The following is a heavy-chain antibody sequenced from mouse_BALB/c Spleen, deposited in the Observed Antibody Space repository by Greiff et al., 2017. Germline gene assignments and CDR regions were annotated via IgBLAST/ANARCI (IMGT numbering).Heavy chain of an antibody. CDR3: AREDYYGSQGYFDV. CDR2: ISSGGST. D-gene: IGHD1-1*01. V-gene: IGHV5-6-5*01. CDR1: GFTFSSYA. J-gene: IGHJ1*01. Sequence: DVLLVESGGGLVKPGGSLKLSCAASGFTFSSYAMSWVRQTPEKRLEWVGSISSGGSTYYPDRVKGRFTISRDNARNILYLQMSSLRSEDTAMYYCAREDYYGSQGYFDVWGAGTTVTVSS.